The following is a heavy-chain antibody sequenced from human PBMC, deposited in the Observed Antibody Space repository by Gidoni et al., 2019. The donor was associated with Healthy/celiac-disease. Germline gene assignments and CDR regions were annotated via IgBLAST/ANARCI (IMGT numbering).Heavy chain of an antibody. CDR1: GFPFSRYA. Sequence: EVQLLESGGGLVQPGGSLRPSCAASGFPFSRYAMSWVRQAPGKGLGWVSAISGSGGSTYYADSVKGRFTISRDNSKNTLYLQMNSLRAEDTAVYYCAKDLDILTGYYPLDYWGQGTLVTVSS. D-gene: IGHD3-9*01. CDR3: AKDLDILTGYYPLDY. J-gene: IGHJ4*02. CDR2: ISGSGGST. V-gene: IGHV3-23*01.